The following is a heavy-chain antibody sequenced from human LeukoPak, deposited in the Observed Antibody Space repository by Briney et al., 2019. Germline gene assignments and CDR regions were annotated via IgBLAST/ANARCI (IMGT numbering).Heavy chain of an antibody. V-gene: IGHV3-21*01. CDR3: AREGRIRLFDY. CDR1: GFTVSSNS. CDR2: ISSSSSYI. D-gene: IGHD5-18*01. Sequence: GGSLRLSCTVSGFTVSSNSMNWVRQAPGKGLEWVSSISSSSSYIYYADSVKGRFTISRDNAKNSLYLQMNSLRAEDTAVYYCAREGRIRLFDYWGQGTLVTVSS. J-gene: IGHJ4*02.